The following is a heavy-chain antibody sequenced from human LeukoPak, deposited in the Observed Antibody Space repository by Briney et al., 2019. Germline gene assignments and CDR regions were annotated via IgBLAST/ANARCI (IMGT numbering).Heavy chain of an antibody. V-gene: IGHV4-61*02. CDR2: ISPSGST. Sequence: SETLSLTCTVSGGSISSGSSYWNWIRQPAGKGLEWIGRISPSGSTNYNPSLKSRVTISVDTSKKQFSLKRSSVTAADTAVYYCAREGPMRGYFDYWGQGTLVTVSS. CDR1: GGSISSGSSY. J-gene: IGHJ4*02. CDR3: AREGPMRGYFDY.